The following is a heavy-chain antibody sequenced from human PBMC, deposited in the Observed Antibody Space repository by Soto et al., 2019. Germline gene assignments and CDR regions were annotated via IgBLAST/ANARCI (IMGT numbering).Heavy chain of an antibody. CDR2: ISGSGGST. V-gene: IGHV3-23*01. CDR3: AKEVLYDYVWGSYRYSWFDP. J-gene: IGHJ5*02. D-gene: IGHD3-16*02. CDR1: GLTFSSYA. Sequence: PGGSLRLSCAASGLTFSSYAMSWVRQAPGKGLEWVSAISGSGGSTYYADSVKGRFTISRDNSKNTLYLQMNSLRAEDTAVYYCAKEVLYDYVWGSYRYSWFDPWGQGTLVTVSS.